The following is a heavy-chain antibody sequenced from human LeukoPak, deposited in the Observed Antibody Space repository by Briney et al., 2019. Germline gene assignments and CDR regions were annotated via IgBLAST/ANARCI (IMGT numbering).Heavy chain of an antibody. CDR2: MNPNSGNT. CDR1: GYTFTGYY. V-gene: IGHV1-2*02. D-gene: IGHD3-22*01. Sequence: KAGESLKISCKGSGYTFTGYYMHWVRQAPGQGLEWMGWMNPNSGNTGYAQKFQGRVTMTRNTSISTAYMELSRLRSDDTAVYYCARVYYDSSGYIDLDYWGQGTLVTVSS. CDR3: ARVYYDSSGYIDLDY. J-gene: IGHJ4*02.